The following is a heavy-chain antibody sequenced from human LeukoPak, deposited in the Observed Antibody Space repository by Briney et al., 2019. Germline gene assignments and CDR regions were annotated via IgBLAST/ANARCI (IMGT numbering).Heavy chain of an antibody. Sequence: ASVKVSCKASGYTFTGYYIHWVRQAPGQGLEWMTWMHPNSGDTNYAQKFQGRVTMTWDTSISTAYVELSRLRSDDTAVYYCARDGEGRTNFDYWGQGTLITVSS. D-gene: IGHD1-14*01. V-gene: IGHV1-2*02. J-gene: IGHJ4*02. CDR3: ARDGEGRTNFDY. CDR1: GYTFTGYY. CDR2: MHPNSGDT.